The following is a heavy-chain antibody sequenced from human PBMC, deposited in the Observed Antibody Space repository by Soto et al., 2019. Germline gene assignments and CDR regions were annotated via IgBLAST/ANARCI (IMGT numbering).Heavy chain of an antibody. J-gene: IGHJ4*02. CDR2: INSDGSST. Sequence: PGGSLRLSCAASGFTFSSYWMHWVRQAPGKGLVWVSRINSDGSSTSYADSVKGRFTISRDNAKNTLYLQMNSLRAEDTAVYYCARVARTSRVGYFDYWGQGTLVTVSS. CDR3: ARVARTSRVGYFDY. CDR1: GFTFSSYW. D-gene: IGHD2-8*01. V-gene: IGHV3-74*01.